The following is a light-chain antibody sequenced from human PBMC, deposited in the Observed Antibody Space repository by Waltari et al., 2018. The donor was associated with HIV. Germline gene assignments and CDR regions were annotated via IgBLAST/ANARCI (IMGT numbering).Light chain of an antibody. J-gene: IGLJ2*01. CDR3: AAWDATLKALL. CDR1: VSHTGSDV. Sequence: QSVLTQPPSASGTPGQRVTISCSRSVSHTGSDVLNWYQQLPGTAPKLLIYSNNHRPSGVPDRFSGSKSGTSASLAISGLQSEDEGSYYCAAWDATLKALLFGGETKLTVL. CDR2: SNN. V-gene: IGLV1-44*01.